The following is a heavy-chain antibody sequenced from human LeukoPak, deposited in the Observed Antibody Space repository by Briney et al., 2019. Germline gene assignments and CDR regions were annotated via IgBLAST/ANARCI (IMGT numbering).Heavy chain of an antibody. V-gene: IGHV3-7*01. J-gene: IGHJ4*02. D-gene: IGHD2-15*01. CDR2: IKQDGSEK. Sequence: GGSLRLSCAASGFTFSSYWMSWVRQAPGKGLGWVDNIKQDGSEKYYVDSVKGRFTISRDNAKNSLYLQMNSLRAEDTAVYYCARSYCSGGSCWDYWGQGTLVTVSS. CDR1: GFTFSSYW. CDR3: ARSYCSGGSCWDY.